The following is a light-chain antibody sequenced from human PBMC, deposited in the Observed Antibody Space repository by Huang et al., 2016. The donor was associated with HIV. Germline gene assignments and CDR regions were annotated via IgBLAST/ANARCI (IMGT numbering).Light chain of an antibody. CDR2: DAS. CDR3: QQASSLPRT. V-gene: IGKV1-12*01. CDR1: QGISSW. Sequence: DIQMTQSPSSVSASVGDRVTITCRASQGISSWLAWYQQKPGRAPKLLISDASSLQSGVPSRFSGSGAGTVFTLTISSLQPEDFATYYCQQASSLPRTFGQGTKVEIK. J-gene: IGKJ1*01.